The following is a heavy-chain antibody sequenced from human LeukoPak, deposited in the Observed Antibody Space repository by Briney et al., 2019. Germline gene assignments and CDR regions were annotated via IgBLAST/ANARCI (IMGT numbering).Heavy chain of an antibody. Sequence: GESLRLSCAASGFTFSSYTFYWFRQAPGKGMEWVASVSVEGTGRYFPGSVEGRFTISRDDSKNTVSLQMSNVRAEDTAVYFCATVTKVDFDYWGQGTLVTVSS. CDR1: GFTFSSYT. J-gene: IGHJ4*02. D-gene: IGHD4-11*01. V-gene: IGHV3-30*04. CDR2: VSVEGTGR. CDR3: ATVTKVDFDY.